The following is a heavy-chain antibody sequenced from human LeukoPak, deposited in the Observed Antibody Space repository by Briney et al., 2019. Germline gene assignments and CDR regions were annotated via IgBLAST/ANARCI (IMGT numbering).Heavy chain of an antibody. J-gene: IGHJ2*01. V-gene: IGHV4-59*01. Sequence: SETLSLTCTVSGGSISTYYWSWIRQPPGKGLEWIGYIYHSGSTNYNPSLKSRVTISVDTSKNQFSLKLSSVTAADTAVYYCARGDHSWYFDLWDRGTLVTVSS. CDR1: GGSISTYY. CDR2: IYHSGST. CDR3: ARGDHSWYFDL. D-gene: IGHD1-14*01.